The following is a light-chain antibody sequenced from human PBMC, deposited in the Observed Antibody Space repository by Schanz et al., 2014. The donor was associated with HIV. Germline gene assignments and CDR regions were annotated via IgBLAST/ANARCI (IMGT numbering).Light chain of an antibody. CDR2: ANT. CDR3: AAWDDSLTAYV. J-gene: IGLJ1*01. CDR1: SSNIGAGYD. Sequence: HSVLTQPPSVSGAPGQRVSISCTGSSSNIGAGYDVHWYQQLPGTAPKLLIYANTNRPSGVPDRFSGSRSGTSASLAISGLQSVDEGDYFCAAWDDSLTAYVFGPGTKLTVL. V-gene: IGLV1-40*01.